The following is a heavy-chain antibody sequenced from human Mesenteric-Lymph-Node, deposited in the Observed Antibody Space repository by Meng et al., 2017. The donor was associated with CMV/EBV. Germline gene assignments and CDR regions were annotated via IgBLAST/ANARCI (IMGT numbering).Heavy chain of an antibody. CDR2: ISAYNGNT. CDR3: ARGGVVVPAANNYGMDV. D-gene: IGHD2-2*01. V-gene: IGHV1-18*01. Sequence: ASVKVSCKASGYTFTSYGISWVRQAPGQGLEWMGWISAYNGNTNYAQKLQGRVTMTRNTSISTAYMELSSLRSEDTAVYYCARGGVVVPAANNYGMDVWGQGTTVTVSS. J-gene: IGHJ6*02. CDR1: GYTFTSYG.